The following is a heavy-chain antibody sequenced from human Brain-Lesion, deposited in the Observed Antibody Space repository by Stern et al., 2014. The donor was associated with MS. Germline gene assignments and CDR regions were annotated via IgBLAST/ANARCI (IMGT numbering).Heavy chain of an antibody. J-gene: IGHJ4*02. CDR3: ARDITGSSAYFAY. D-gene: IGHD1-14*01. CDR2: ISWNSGNI. V-gene: IGHV3-9*01. CDR1: GFTFVNYA. Sequence: VQLEESGGDLVQPGRSLRLSCAAFGFTFVNYAMPWVRQAPGTGLDWVAGISWNSGNIGYADSVKGRFTTARDTAYSSLYLQMNSLRPEDTALYYCARDITGSSAYFAYWGQGTLVTVSS.